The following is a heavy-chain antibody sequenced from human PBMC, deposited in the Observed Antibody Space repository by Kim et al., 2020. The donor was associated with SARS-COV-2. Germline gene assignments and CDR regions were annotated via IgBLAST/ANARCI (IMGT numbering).Heavy chain of an antibody. CDR3: ARAVRQWLVRAIFYYVDY. V-gene: IGHV4-34*01. J-gene: IGHJ4*02. CDR1: GGSFSGYY. D-gene: IGHD6-19*01. CDR2: INHSGST. Sequence: SETLSLTCAVYGGSFSGYYWSWTRQPPGKGLEWTGEINHSGSTNYNPSLKSRVTISVDTYKNQFSLKLSSVTAADTAVYYCARAVRQWLVRAIFYYVDYWCQGTLVTVAS.